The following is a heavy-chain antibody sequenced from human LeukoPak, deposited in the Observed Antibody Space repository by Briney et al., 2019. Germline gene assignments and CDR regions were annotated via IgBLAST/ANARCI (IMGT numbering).Heavy chain of an antibody. CDR1: GFTFSSYA. Sequence: PGGSLRLSCAASGFTFSSYAMHWVRQAPGKGLEWVAVISYDGSNKYYADSVKGRFTISRDNSKNTLYLQMNSLRAEDTAVYYCARAGSQGDYFDYWGQGTLVTVSS. V-gene: IGHV3-30-3*01. CDR3: ARAGSQGDYFDY. D-gene: IGHD1-26*01. J-gene: IGHJ4*02. CDR2: ISYDGSNK.